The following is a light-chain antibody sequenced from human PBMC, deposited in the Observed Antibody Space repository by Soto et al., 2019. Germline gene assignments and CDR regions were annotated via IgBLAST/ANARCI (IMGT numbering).Light chain of an antibody. CDR1: QTISTL. CDR2: DAS. J-gene: IGKJ2*01. V-gene: IGKV1-5*01. Sequence: IQMTQSPSTLSAPVGDRVTITCQASQTISTLLAWFQHKPGKAPNLLIYDASNLESGVPSRFSGSGSGTEFTLTSSSLQSDYSATYFCQQYSHLVTFGQGTKLEIK. CDR3: QQYSHLVT.